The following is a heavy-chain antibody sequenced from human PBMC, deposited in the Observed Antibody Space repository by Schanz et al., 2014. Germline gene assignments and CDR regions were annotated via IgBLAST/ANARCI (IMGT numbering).Heavy chain of an antibody. D-gene: IGHD3-3*01. Sequence: QVQLVQSGAEVKKPGASVRVSCKASGYTFTTYAMSWVRQAPGQGLEWVGWMNPKTGNTDHAQKFQGRVSMTWDTSTSTAYLDLSRLRSEDTGVYYCARALKGKVAIFGVIAAQNYYYMDVWVKGTTVTFSS. V-gene: IGHV1-8*02. CDR1: GYTFTTYA. CDR3: ARALKGKVAIFGVIAAQNYYYMDV. J-gene: IGHJ6*03. CDR2: MNPKTGNT.